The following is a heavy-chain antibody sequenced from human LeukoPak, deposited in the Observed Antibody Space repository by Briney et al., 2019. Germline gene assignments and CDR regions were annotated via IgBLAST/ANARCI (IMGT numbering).Heavy chain of an antibody. J-gene: IGHJ3*02. CDR2: MSGNGGST. D-gene: IGHD1-26*01. Sequence: GGSLRLSCAASGFSFSNCGMSWVRQAPGKGLEWVSGMSGNGGSTCYADSVKGRFTISRDNSKNTLYLQMNSLRAEDTAVYYCAREVGSGSYLAHAFDIWGQGTTVTVSS. V-gene: IGHV3-23*01. CDR3: AREVGSGSYLAHAFDI. CDR1: GFSFSNCG.